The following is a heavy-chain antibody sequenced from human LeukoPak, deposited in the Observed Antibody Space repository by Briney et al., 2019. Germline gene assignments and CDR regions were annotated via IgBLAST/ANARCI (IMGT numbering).Heavy chain of an antibody. CDR3: ARASSSWTPMSDY. J-gene: IGHJ4*02. Sequence: GGSLRLSCAASGLTVSKNYMSWVRQAPGKGLESVSVIYSGGSTYYADSVRGRFTISRDNSKNTLYLQMNSLRVEDTAVYYCARASSSWTPMSDYWGQGTLVTVSS. CDR2: IYSGGST. V-gene: IGHV3-53*01. D-gene: IGHD6-13*01. CDR1: GLTVSKNY.